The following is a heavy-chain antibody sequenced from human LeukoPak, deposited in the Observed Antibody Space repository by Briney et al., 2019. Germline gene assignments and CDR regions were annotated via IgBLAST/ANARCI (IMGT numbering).Heavy chain of an antibody. CDR2: IYHSGST. V-gene: IGHV4-4*02. J-gene: IGHJ4*02. CDR1: GGSIGSVNW. CDR3: AIYGGYSYGYRFDY. D-gene: IGHD5-18*01. Sequence: PSETLSLTCAVPGGSIGSVNWWCWVRQPQGRGLGWFGEIYHSGSTNYNPSLKSRVTISVDKSKNQFSLKLSSVTAADTAVYYCAIYGGYSYGYRFDYWGQGTLVIVSS.